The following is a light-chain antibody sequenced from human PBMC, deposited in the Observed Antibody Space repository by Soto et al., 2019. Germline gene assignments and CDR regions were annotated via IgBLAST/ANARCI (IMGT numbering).Light chain of an antibody. CDR3: QQYET. V-gene: IGKV3-20*01. Sequence: EIVLTQSPGTLSVSPGERATLSCRASQSVSSTYLAWYQQKPGQAPRLLIYGASSRATGIPDRFSGSGSGTDFTLTISRLEPEDFAVYYCQQYETFGQGTKLDIK. CDR1: QSVSSTY. J-gene: IGKJ2*01. CDR2: GAS.